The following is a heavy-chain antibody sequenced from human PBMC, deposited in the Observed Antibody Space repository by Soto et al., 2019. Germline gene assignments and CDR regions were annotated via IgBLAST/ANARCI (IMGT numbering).Heavy chain of an antibody. CDR1: GGSISSYY. CDR2: IYTSGST. CDR3: ARGGSSWYVVDFDY. J-gene: IGHJ4*02. Sequence: PSETLSLTCTVSGGSISSYYWSWIRQRAGKGLEWIGRIYTSGSTNYNPSLKSRVTMSVDTSKNQFSLKLSSVTAADTAVYYCARGGSSWYVVDFDYWGQGTLVTVSS. V-gene: IGHV4-4*07. D-gene: IGHD6-13*01.